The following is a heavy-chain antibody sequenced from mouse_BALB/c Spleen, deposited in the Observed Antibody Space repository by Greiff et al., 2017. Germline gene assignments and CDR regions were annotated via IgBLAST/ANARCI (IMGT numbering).Heavy chain of an antibody. D-gene: IGHD1-2*01. CDR3: ARSGTTATLMDY. Sequence: VKLQESGAELMKPGASVKISCKATGYTFSSYWIEWVKQRPGHGLEWIGEILPGSGSTNYNEKFKGKATFTADTSSITAYMQLSSLTSEDSAVYYCARSGTTATLMDYWGQGTSVTVSS. CDR1: GYTFSSYW. V-gene: IGHV1-9*01. J-gene: IGHJ4*01. CDR2: ILPGSGST.